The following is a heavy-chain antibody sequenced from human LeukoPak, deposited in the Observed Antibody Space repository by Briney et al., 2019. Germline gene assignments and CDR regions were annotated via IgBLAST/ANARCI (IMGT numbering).Heavy chain of an antibody. V-gene: IGHV1-8*01. J-gene: IGHJ6*02. D-gene: IGHD3-3*01. CDR2: MNPNSGNT. CDR1: GYTFTSYD. Sequence: ASVKVSCKASGYTFTSYDINWVRQATGQGLEWMGWMNPNSGNTGYAQKFQGRVTMTTDTSTSTAYMELRSLRSDDTAVYYCASSRSYNYDFWSGYSYYYYGMDVWGQGTTVTVSS. CDR3: ASSRSYNYDFWSGYSYYYYGMDV.